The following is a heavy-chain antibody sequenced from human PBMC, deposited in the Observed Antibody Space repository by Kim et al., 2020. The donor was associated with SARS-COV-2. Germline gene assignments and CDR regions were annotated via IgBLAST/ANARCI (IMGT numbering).Heavy chain of an antibody. CDR3: GRDLSGSNDYYGMDV. J-gene: IGHJ6*02. V-gene: IGHV3-13*01. D-gene: IGHD1-26*01. Sequence: GGSLRLSCAASGFTFSSHDMHWVRQATGKGLEWVSGIGADGDTYYLGSVRGRFTISRENAKNSLYLHMNSLKVGDTAVYSCGRDLSGSNDYYGMDVWGQG. CDR2: IGADGDT. CDR1: GFTFSSHD.